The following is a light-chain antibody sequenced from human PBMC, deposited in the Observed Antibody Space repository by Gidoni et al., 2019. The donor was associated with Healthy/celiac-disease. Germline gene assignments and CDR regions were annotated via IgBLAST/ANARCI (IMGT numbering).Light chain of an antibody. CDR2: DAS. Sequence: IQMTQSPSSLSAAVGDRVTITCQASQDISNSLNWYQQKPGKATKLLIYDASNVETGVPSRFSGRGSGTDFTFTISSLQPEVVATYYCQQYNNLLTFGGGTKVEIK. CDR3: QQYNNLLT. J-gene: IGKJ4*01. V-gene: IGKV1-33*01. CDR1: QDISNS.